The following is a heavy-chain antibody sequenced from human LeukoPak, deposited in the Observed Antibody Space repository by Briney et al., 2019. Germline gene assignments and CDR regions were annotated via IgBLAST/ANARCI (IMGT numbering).Heavy chain of an antibody. CDR1: GFTFDDYA. J-gene: IGHJ6*03. V-gene: IGHV3-9*01. Sequence: GGSLRLSCAASGFTFDDYAMHWVRQAPGKGLEWVSRISWHSGNIGYADSVKGRFTISRDNAKNSLYLQMNSLRAEDTALYYCATSPGIAVAGGYYYMDVWGKGTTVTVSS. CDR3: ATSPGIAVAGGYYYMDV. CDR2: ISWHSGNI. D-gene: IGHD6-19*01.